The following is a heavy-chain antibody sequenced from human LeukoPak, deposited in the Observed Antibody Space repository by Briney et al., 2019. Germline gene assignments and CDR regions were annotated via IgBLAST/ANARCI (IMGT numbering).Heavy chain of an antibody. CDR1: GFTFSTYW. Sequence: GGSLRLSCAASGFTFSTYWMHWVRQAPGKGLEWVAVISYDGSDKYYADSVKGRFTISRDNSKNTLYLQMNSLRGEDTAVYYCARDRGDYGDHTLDYWGQGTLVTVSS. D-gene: IGHD4-17*01. V-gene: IGHV3-30-3*01. CDR2: ISYDGSDK. J-gene: IGHJ4*02. CDR3: ARDRGDYGDHTLDY.